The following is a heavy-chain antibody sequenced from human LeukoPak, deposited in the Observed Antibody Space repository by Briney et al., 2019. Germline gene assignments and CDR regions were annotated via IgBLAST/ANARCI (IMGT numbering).Heavy chain of an antibody. CDR2: INPNSGGT. J-gene: IGHJ4*02. CDR1: GYTFTGYY. D-gene: IGHD2-15*01. V-gene: IGHV1-2*02. CDR3: ARAARYCSGGSCYFIW. Sequence: ASVKVSCKASGYTFTGYYMHWVRQAPGQGLEWMGWINPNSGGTNYAQKFQGRVTMTTDTSISTAYMELSRLRSDDTAVYYCARAARYCSGGSCYFIWWGQGTLVTVSS.